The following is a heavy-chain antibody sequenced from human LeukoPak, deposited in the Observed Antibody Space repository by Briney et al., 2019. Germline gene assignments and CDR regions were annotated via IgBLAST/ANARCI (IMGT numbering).Heavy chain of an antibody. Sequence: SETLSLTCTVSGGSISSSSYYWGWIRQPPGKGLEWIGSIYYSGSTYYNPSLKSRVTISVDTSKNQFSLKLSSVTAADTAVYYCASCIAVAASSYFDYWGQGTLVTVSS. CDR3: ASCIAVAASSYFDY. V-gene: IGHV4-39*01. CDR2: IYYSGST. D-gene: IGHD6-19*01. J-gene: IGHJ4*02. CDR1: GGSISSSSYY.